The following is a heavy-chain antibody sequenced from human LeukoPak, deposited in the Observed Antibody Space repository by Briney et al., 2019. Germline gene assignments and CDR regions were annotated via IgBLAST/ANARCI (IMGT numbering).Heavy chain of an antibody. CDR1: GFTFSSYN. Sequence: GGSLRLSCAASGFTFSSYNMNWVRQAPGKGLEWVSSVTSSSSYTYYADSVKGRFTISRDNSKNSLYLQMNSLRAEDTAVYYCARGIMGSSWHYFDYWGQGTLVTVSS. D-gene: IGHD6-13*01. V-gene: IGHV3-21*01. CDR3: ARGIMGSSWHYFDY. CDR2: VTSSSSYT. J-gene: IGHJ4*02.